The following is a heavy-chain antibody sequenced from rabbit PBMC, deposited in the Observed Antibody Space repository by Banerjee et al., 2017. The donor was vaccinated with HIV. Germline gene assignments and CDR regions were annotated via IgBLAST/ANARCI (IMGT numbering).Heavy chain of an antibody. Sequence: QSLEESGGDLVKPGASLTLTCTASGFSFSSSYYMCWVRQAPGKGLEWIACIYASSSGSTYYASWAKGRFTISKTSSTTVTLQMTSLTAADTAMYFCARSRNTNNYGVVPSGFNLWGPGTLVTVS. V-gene: IGHV1S40*01. D-gene: IGHD6-1*01. J-gene: IGHJ4*01. CDR1: GFSFSSSYY. CDR3: ARSRNTNNYGVVPSGFNL. CDR2: IYASSSGST.